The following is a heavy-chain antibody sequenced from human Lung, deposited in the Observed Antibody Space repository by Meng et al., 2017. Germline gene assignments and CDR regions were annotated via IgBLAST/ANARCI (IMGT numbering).Heavy chain of an antibody. Sequence: QVQLVQSGAEVKKPGSSVKVACKTSGGSFSTHTFSWVPQAPGQGLEWMGGLIAVFDKTKAAPRFQDRVTFTADESTSTAYMELSSLTFDDTAVYFCARGRRNEPLFDYWGQGTLVTVSS. D-gene: IGHD1-14*01. CDR3: ARGRRNEPLFDY. CDR2: LIAVFDKT. V-gene: IGHV1-69*13. CDR1: GGSFSTHT. J-gene: IGHJ4*02.